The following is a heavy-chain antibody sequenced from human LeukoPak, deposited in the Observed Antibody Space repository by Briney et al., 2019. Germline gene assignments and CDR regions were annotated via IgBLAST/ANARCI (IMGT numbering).Heavy chain of an antibody. CDR3: ARDRRDGYNYRYHFDY. D-gene: IGHD5-24*01. Sequence: PSETLSLTCTVSGGSISSYYWSWIRQPPGKGLEWIGYIYYSGSTNYNPSLKSRVTISVDTSKNQFSLKLSSVTAADTAVYYCARDRRDGYNYRYHFDYWGQGTLVTVSS. J-gene: IGHJ4*02. V-gene: IGHV4-59*01. CDR2: IYYSGST. CDR1: GGSISSYY.